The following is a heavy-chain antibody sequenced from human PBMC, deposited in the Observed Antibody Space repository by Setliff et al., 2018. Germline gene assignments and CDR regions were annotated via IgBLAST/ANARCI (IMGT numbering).Heavy chain of an antibody. CDR2: IYPGDSDT. Sequence: PGEALKTSCEGSGYSFTNYWIGWVRQMPGKGLEWMGIIYPGDSDTRYSPSFQGQVTISADKSISTAYLQWSSLKASDTAMYYCARHLVVVPAATYGMDVWGQGTTVTVSS. D-gene: IGHD2-2*01. CDR3: ARHLVVVPAATYGMDV. J-gene: IGHJ6*02. V-gene: IGHV5-51*01. CDR1: GYSFTNYW.